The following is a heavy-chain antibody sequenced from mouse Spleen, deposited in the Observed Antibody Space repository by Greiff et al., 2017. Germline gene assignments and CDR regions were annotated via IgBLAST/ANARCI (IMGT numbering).Heavy chain of an antibody. V-gene: IGHV1-69*01. D-gene: IGHD2-14*01. Sequence: QVQLQQPGAELVMPGASVKLSCKASGYTFTSYWMHWVKQRPGQGLEWIGEIDPSDSYTNYNQKFKGKATLTVDKSSSTAYMQLSSLTSEDSAVYYCARGYDDGLDYWGQGTTLTVSS. CDR2: IDPSDSYT. J-gene: IGHJ2*01. CDR1: GYTFTSYW. CDR3: ARGYDDGLDY.